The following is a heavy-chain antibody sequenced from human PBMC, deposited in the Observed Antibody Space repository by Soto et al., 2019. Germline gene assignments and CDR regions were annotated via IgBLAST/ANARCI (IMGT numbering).Heavy chain of an antibody. Sequence: SETLSLTCTVSGGSISSYYWSWIRQHPGKGLEWIGYIYYSGSTYYNPSLKSRVTISVDTSKNQFSLKLSSVTAADTAVYYCARGLETTFYYYYGMDVWGQGTTVTVSS. D-gene: IGHD3-3*01. V-gene: IGHV4-59*01. CDR2: IYYSGST. CDR1: GGSISSYY. CDR3: ARGLETTFYYYYGMDV. J-gene: IGHJ6*02.